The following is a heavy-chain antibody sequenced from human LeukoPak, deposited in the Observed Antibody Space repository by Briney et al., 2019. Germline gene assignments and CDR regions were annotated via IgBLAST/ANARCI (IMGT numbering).Heavy chain of an antibody. D-gene: IGHD6-13*01. CDR3: ARYGGWAAAGSDY. J-gene: IGHJ4*02. CDR1: GGSFSGYY. CDR2: INHSGST. V-gene: IGHV4-34*01. Sequence: SETLSLPCAVYGGSFSGYYWSGIRQPPGKGLEWIGEINHSGSTNYNPSLKSRVTISVDTSKNQFSLKLSSVTAADTAVYYCARYGGWAAAGSDYWGQGTLVTVSS.